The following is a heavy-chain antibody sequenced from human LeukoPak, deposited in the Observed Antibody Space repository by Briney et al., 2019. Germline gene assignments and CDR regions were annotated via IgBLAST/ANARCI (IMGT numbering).Heavy chain of an antibody. CDR3: ARDSYGSGSNHDY. V-gene: IGHV4-34*01. CDR1: GGSFSGYY. D-gene: IGHD3-10*01. Sequence: SETLSLTCAVYGGSFSGYYWSWIRQPPGKGLEWIGEINHSGSTNYNPSLKSRVTISVATSRNQFSLSLTSVTVADTAVYFCARDSYGSGSNHDYWGQGILVTASS. CDR2: INHSGST. J-gene: IGHJ4*02.